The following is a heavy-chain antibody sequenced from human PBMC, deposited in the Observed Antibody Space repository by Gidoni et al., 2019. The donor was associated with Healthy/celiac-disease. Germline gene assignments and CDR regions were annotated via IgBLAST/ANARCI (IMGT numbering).Heavy chain of an antibody. D-gene: IGHD1-1*01. V-gene: IGHV2-5*01. CDR3: AHSSWNDKENWFDP. Sequence: QITLKESGPTLVKPTQTLTLTCTFSGFSLSTSGVGVGWIRQPPGKALEWLALIYWNDDKRYSPSLKSRLTITKDTSKNQVVLTMTNMDPVDTATYYCAHSSWNDKENWFDPWGQGTLVTVSS. J-gene: IGHJ5*02. CDR2: IYWNDDK. CDR1: GFSLSTSGVG.